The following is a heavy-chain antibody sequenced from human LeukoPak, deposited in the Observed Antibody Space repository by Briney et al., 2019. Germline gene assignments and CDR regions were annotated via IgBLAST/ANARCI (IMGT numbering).Heavy chain of an antibody. CDR2: IRRRTNSYTT. Sequence: VQPGGSLRLSCEASGFTLSDYILDWVRQAPGKGLEWVGRIRRRTNSYTTEYAASVNGRFIVSRDDSKSSLYLHMSSLKTEDTAVYYCTRDGGDSLYTAFDIWGQGTMVAVSS. D-gene: IGHD3-16*01. CDR1: GFTLSDYI. V-gene: IGHV3-72*01. CDR3: TRDGGDSLYTAFDI. J-gene: IGHJ3*02.